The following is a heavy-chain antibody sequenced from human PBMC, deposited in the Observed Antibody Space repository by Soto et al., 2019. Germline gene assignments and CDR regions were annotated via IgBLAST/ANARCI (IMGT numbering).Heavy chain of an antibody. D-gene: IGHD2-15*01. J-gene: IGHJ6*02. CDR3: ARGSCSGGSCYGMAV. V-gene: IGHV1-46*01. Sequence: QVQLVQSGPEVKQPGASVKISCKASGYTFTNYYIHWVRQAPGQGLEWVGLSNPNGDRPTYAERFQGRITMTGDTDTTTVSMEVRSLRSEDSAVYYCARGSCSGGSCYGMAVWGQGTAVTVSS. CDR1: GYTFTNYY. CDR2: SNPNGDRP.